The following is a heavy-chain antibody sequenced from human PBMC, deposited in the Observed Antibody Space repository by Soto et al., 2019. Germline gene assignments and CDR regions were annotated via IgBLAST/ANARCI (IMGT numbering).Heavy chain of an antibody. CDR3: ARESEDPTSNFDY. CDR1: WFTFTRYS. J-gene: IGHJ4*02. CDR2: ISSTTNYI. Sequence: PVGSLRLSCAASWFTFTRYSMSWVRQAPGKGLEWVSSISSTTNYIYYGDSMKGRFTISRDNAKNSLYLEMNSLRAEDTAVYYCARESEDPTSNFDYWGQGTLVTVSS. V-gene: IGHV3-21*06.